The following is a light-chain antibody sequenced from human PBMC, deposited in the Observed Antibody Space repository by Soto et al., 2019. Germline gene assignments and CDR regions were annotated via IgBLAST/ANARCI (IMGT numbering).Light chain of an antibody. CDR3: QKYNSAPLT. V-gene: IGKV1-27*01. J-gene: IGKJ4*01. Sequence: DVQMTQSPSSLSAFVGDRVTITCRASQGIAPYLAWFQQKPGKEPKLLIYATSTLQSGVASRFSGSGSGTDFTLTINSLRPEDVGTYYCQKYNSAPLTFGGGTKVEIK. CDR1: QGIAPY. CDR2: ATS.